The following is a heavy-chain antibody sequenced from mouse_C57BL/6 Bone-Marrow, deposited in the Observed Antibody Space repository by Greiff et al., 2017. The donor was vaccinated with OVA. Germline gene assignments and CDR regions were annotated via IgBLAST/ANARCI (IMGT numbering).Heavy chain of an antibody. CDR3: ARYRQRGWYFDV. Sequence: VQLQQSGPELVKPGASVKISCKASGYSFTGYYMNWVKQSPEKSLEWIGEINPSTGGTTYNQKFKAKATLTVDKSSSTAYMQLKSLTSEDSAVYYCARYRQRGWYFDVWGTGTTVTVSS. CDR1: GYSFTGYY. J-gene: IGHJ1*03. V-gene: IGHV1-42*01. CDR2: INPSTGGT.